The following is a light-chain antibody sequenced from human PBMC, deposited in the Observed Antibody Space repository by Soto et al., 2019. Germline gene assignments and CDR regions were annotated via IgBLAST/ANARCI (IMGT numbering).Light chain of an antibody. CDR3: QQDGGSFLNT. CDR1: QRLPTSY. V-gene: IGKV3-20*01. J-gene: IGKJ2*01. Sequence: EIVLTQSPGTLSLSPGERATLSCRASQRLPTSYLAWYQQRHGQAPRLLIYGVSHRATGVPDRFSATGSGSDFTLIINRLEPEDFAVYYWQQDGGSFLNTFGQGTRLEI. CDR2: GVS.